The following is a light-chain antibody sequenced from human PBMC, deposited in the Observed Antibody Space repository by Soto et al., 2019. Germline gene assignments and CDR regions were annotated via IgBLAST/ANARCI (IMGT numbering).Light chain of an antibody. V-gene: IGLV1-40*01. J-gene: IGLJ1*01. CDR1: SSNIGAGYD. CDR3: KSFDSSLSTLYV. CDR2: ANN. Sequence: QSALTQPPSVSGAPGQRVTISCTGSSSNIGAGYDVHWYRQLPGTAPKLLIYANNNRPSGVPDRFSVSKSGTSASLAITGLQAEDEADYYCKSFDSSLSTLYVFGTGTKVTVL.